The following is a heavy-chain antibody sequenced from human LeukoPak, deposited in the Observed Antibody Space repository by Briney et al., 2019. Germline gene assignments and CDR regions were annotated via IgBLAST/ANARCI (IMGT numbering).Heavy chain of an antibody. V-gene: IGHV3-53*01. CDR1: GFTVSSTY. Sequence: GGSLRLSCAASGFTVSSTYMSWVRQAPGKGLEWVSVIYSGGGTFYSDSVKGRFTISRDYSKNTLYLQMNSLRTEDTAVYFCAKVRTYFYHGLDVWGQGTTVTVSS. CDR2: IYSGGGT. CDR3: AKVRTYFYHGLDV. D-gene: IGHD1-14*01. J-gene: IGHJ6*02.